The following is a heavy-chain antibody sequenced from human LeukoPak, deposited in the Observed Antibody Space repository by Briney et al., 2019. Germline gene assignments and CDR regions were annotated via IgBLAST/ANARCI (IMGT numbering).Heavy chain of an antibody. J-gene: IGHJ4*02. CDR1: GFTFSSFW. D-gene: IGHD3-9*01. CDR3: AREGSYYDILTYDY. Sequence: GGSLRLSCAASGFTFSSFWMSWVRQAPGKGLEWVANIKQDGSEKYYVDSVKGRFTISRDNAENSLYLQMNSLRVEDTAVYYCAREGSYYDILTYDYWGQGTLVTVSS. CDR2: IKQDGSEK. V-gene: IGHV3-7*01.